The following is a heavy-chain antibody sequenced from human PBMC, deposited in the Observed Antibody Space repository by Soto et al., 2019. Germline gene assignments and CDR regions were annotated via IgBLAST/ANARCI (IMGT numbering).Heavy chain of an antibody. CDR3: AKDAAADVGGY. CDR1: GFTVSDNY. V-gene: IGHV3-53*01. D-gene: IGHD6-13*01. CDR2: IYNNDDT. J-gene: IGHJ4*02. Sequence: GGSLRLSCAASGFTVSDNYMSWARQAPGKGLQWVSVIYNNDDTYYADSVKGRFTISRDNSKNTLYLHMNILRVEDTAAYYCAKDAAADVGGYWGQGTLVTVSS.